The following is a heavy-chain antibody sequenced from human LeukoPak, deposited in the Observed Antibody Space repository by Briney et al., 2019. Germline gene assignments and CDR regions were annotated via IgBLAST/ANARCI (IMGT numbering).Heavy chain of an antibody. J-gene: IGHJ3*02. Sequence: GGSQSLFCAPSGLTFSSGWVHWVRQAPGRGLVWVSRISTDENNTKYADSVKGRFTISRDNAKNTLYLQMNSLRAEDTAGYKCARLNMKSHDLDIGAQETMVTVSS. D-gene: IGHD2/OR15-2a*01. V-gene: IGHV3-74*03. CDR2: ISTDENNT. CDR3: ARLNMKSHDLDI. CDR1: GLTFSSGW.